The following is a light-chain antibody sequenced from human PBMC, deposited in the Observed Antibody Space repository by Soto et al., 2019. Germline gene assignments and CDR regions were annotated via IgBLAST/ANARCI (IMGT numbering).Light chain of an antibody. J-gene: IGLJ1*01. CDR1: RSNIGAGYD. V-gene: IGLV1-40*01. CDR2: GDN. Sequence: QSVLTQPPSVSGAPGQRVTISCTGSRSNIGAGYDVHWYQQLPGTAPKLLIYGDNNRPSGVPDRFSGSKSGTSTSLAITGLQAEDEADYYCQSYDNSLSGSLFGTGTKVTVL. CDR3: QSYDNSLSGSL.